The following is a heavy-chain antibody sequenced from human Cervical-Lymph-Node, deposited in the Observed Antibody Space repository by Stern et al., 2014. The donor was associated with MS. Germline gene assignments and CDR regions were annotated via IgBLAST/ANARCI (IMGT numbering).Heavy chain of an antibody. J-gene: IGHJ6*02. Sequence: QVQLVQSGAEVKKPGSSVKVSCKASGGTFSSYAISWVRQAPGQGLEWVAGIIPIFGTANYAQEFQGRVTITADESTSTAYMELSSLRSEDTAVYYYARGELKEGLVRGMDVWGQGTTVTVSS. D-gene: IGHD1-26*01. CDR1: GGTFSSYA. CDR3: ARGELKEGLVRGMDV. CDR2: IIPIFGTA. V-gene: IGHV1-69*01.